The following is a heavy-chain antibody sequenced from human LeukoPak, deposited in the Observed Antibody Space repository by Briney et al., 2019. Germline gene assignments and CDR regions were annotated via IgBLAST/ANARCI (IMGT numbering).Heavy chain of an antibody. D-gene: IGHD5-18*01. CDR2: LNPNSGGT. J-gene: IGHJ4*02. Sequence: GASVKVSCKASGYTFTGYYMHWVRQAPGQGLEWMGRLNPNSGGTNYAQKFQGRVTMTRYTSISTTYMELSRLRSDDTAVYLCARDVGNSYGFDYWGQGTLVTVSS. CDR1: GYTFTGYY. CDR3: ARDVGNSYGFDY. V-gene: IGHV1-2*06.